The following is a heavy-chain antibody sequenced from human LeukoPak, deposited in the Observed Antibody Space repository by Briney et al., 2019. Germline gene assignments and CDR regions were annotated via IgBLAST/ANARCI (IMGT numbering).Heavy chain of an antibody. D-gene: IGHD5-18*01. CDR1: GYTFTSYA. V-gene: IGHV1-3*01. Sequence: ASVKVSCKASGYTFTSYAMHWVRQAPGQRLEWMGWINAGNGNTKYSQKFQGRVTITRDTSASTAYMELSSLRSEDTAVYYCARLYNTAMAGIDYWGQGTLVTISS. J-gene: IGHJ4*02. CDR3: ARLYNTAMAGIDY. CDR2: INAGNGNT.